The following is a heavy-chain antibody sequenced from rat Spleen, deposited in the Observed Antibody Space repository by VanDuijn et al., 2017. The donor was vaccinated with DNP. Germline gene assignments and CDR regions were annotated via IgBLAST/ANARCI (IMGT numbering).Heavy chain of an antibody. CDR3: ARDFAYNVYAMDA. CDR2: ITTTGDNT. CDR1: GFTFSDYY. J-gene: IGHJ4*01. D-gene: IGHD1-10*01. V-gene: IGHV5S11*01. Sequence: EVQLVESGGGLVQPGRSLKLSCAASGFTFSDYYMAWVRQAPTKGLEWVATITTTGDNTYYRDSVKGRFTVSRDNAKSTLYLQMDSLRSEETATYYCARDFAYNVYAMDAWGQGTSVTVSS.